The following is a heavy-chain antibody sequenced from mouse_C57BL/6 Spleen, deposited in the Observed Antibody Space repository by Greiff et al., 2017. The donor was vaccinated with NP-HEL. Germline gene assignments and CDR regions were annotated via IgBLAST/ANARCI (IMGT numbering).Heavy chain of an antibody. CDR1: GFTFSSYA. CDR3: TRGLYYGNFHY. V-gene: IGHV5-9-1*02. D-gene: IGHD2-1*01. Sequence: EVKLVESGEGLVKPGGSLKLSCAASGFTFSSYAMSWVRQTPEKRLERVAYISSGGDYIYYADTVKGRFTISRDNARNTLYLQMSSLKSEDTAMYYCTRGLYYGNFHYWGQGTTLTVSS. CDR2: ISSGGDYI. J-gene: IGHJ2*01.